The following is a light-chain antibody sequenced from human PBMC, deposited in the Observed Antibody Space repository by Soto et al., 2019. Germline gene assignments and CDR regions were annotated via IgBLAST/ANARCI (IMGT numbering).Light chain of an antibody. Sequence: DIQLTQSPTSLSASVGDRISISCRATQSIGSNLCWYQQKPGKAPALLIYTASTLQSGVPSRFSGSGYATDFTLTISSLQPEDVATYFCQQTYVIPQTFGQGTKVDI. CDR3: QQTYVIPQT. CDR2: TAS. V-gene: IGKV1-39*01. CDR1: QSIGSN. J-gene: IGKJ1*01.